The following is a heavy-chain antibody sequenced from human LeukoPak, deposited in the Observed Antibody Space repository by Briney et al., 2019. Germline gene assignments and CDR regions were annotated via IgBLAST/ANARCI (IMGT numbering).Heavy chain of an antibody. J-gene: IGHJ5*02. CDR2: IYTSGST. Sequence: SQTLSLTCTVSGGSISSGSYYWSWIRQPAGKGLEWIGRIYTSGSTNYNPSLKSRVTISVDTSKNQFSLKLSSVTAADTAVYYCARERIVVVPAAIGGLFWFDPWGQGTLVTVSS. CDR1: GGSISSGSYY. V-gene: IGHV4-61*02. CDR3: ARERIVVVPAAIGGLFWFDP. D-gene: IGHD2-2*02.